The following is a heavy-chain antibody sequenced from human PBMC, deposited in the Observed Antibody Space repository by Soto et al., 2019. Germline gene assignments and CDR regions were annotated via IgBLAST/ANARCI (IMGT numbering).Heavy chain of an antibody. CDR1: GFTFSSYE. CDR2: ISSSGSTI. V-gene: IGHV3-48*03. Sequence: EVQLVESGGGLVQPGGSPRLSCAASGFTFSSYEMNWVRQAPGKGLEWVSYISSSGSTIYYADSVKGRFTISRDNAKNSLYLQMNSRRAEDTAVYYCARDYYDSSGYYCWGQGTLVTVSS. D-gene: IGHD3-22*01. CDR3: ARDYYDSSGYYC. J-gene: IGHJ4*02.